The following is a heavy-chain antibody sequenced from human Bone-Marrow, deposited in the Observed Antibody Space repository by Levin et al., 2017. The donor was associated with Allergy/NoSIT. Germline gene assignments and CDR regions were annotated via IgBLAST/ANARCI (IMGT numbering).Heavy chain of an antibody. CDR2: INPNSGGT. D-gene: IGHD3-22*01. Sequence: ASVKVSCKASGYTFTGYYMHWVRQAPGQGLEWMGWINPNSGGTNYAQKFQGRVTMTRDTSISTAYMELSRLRSDDTAVYYCARDLALSSGYYYRHFDYWGQGTLVTVSS. CDR3: ARDLALSSGYYYRHFDY. CDR1: GYTFTGYY. V-gene: IGHV1-2*02. J-gene: IGHJ4*02.